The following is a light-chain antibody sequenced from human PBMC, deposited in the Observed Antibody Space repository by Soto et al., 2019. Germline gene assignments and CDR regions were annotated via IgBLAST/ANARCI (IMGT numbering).Light chain of an antibody. V-gene: IGLV2-14*03. CDR1: SRDVGGYNS. CDR3: SSYASTSSYV. J-gene: IGLJ1*01. CDR2: EVS. Sequence: QYALTQPASVSGSPGQSITVSCTGTSRDVGGYNSVSWYQQHPGKPPKLIIYEVSNRPSGVSVRFSGSKSGNTASLTISGLQAEDEADHYCSSYASTSSYVFATGAKVTLL.